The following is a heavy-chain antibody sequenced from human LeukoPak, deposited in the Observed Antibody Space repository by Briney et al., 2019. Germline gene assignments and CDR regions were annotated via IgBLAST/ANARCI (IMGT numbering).Heavy chain of an antibody. J-gene: IGHJ4*02. D-gene: IGHD6-19*01. Sequence: GCAHILSCAAFRLNHSSYPMSSVRQAQGKGLEWVSAISGSGGSTYYVDSVKGQFTISRDNSKNTLYLQMNSLRAEDTAVYYCAKGPSSGWPYYFDYWGQGTLVTVSS. CDR3: AKGPSSGWPYYFDY. CDR1: RLNHSSYP. V-gene: IGHV3-23*01. CDR2: ISGSGGST.